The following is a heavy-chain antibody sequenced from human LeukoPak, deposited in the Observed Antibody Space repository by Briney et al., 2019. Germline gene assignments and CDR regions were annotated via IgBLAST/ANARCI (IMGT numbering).Heavy chain of an antibody. CDR2: ISGSGGST. V-gene: IGHV3-23*01. CDR3: AKRVRGGNWNYGGLDY. CDR1: GLTFSSYA. Sequence: YPGGSLRLCCAGSGLTFSSYAMSWVRQAPGKGMKWVSAISGSGGSTYYADSVKGRFTTSRDNSKNTLYLQMNSLRAEDTAVYYCAKRVRGGNWNYGGLDYWGQETLVTVSS. D-gene: IGHD1-7*01. J-gene: IGHJ4*02.